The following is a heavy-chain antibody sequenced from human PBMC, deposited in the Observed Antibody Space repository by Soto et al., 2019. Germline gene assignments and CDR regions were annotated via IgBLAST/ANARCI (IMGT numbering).Heavy chain of an antibody. D-gene: IGHD1-1*01. CDR1: GFAFSNSA. V-gene: IGHV3-23*01. J-gene: IGHJ4*02. Sequence: EVQVLESGGGLVQPGGSLRLSCVASGFAFSNSAMGWVRQGPGKGLEWVSLISGNSRDTYYIDSVRGRFAISRDNPKNTLYLQLTSLRVEDTAIYYCATQDFRGATGTTWGQGTLVTVSS. CDR3: ATQDFRGATGTT. CDR2: ISGNSRDT.